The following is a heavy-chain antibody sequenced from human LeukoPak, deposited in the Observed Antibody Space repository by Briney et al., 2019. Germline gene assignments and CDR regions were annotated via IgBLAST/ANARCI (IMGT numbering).Heavy chain of an antibody. CDR1: GFTFSSYA. CDR2: ISGSGDRT. CDR3: ARDRYRSGCMDV. Sequence: SGGSLRLSCAASGFTFSSYALSWVRQAPGKGLEWVSVISGSGDRTYYADSVKGRFSISRDNSKNTLYVQMNSLRAEDTAVYYCARDRYRSGCMDVWGQGTTVTVS. V-gene: IGHV3-23*01. D-gene: IGHD6-19*01. J-gene: IGHJ6*02.